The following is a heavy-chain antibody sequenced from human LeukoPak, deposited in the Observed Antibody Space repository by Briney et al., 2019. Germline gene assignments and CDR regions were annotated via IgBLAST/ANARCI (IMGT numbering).Heavy chain of an antibody. Sequence: PGGSLRLSCAASGFTVDNSYMSWVRQAPGKGLDWVSILYSGGTTYYADSVKGRFNISRDNSKNTVFLQMNSLRAEDTAVYYCARATISVAYAFDIWGQGTMVTVSS. CDR3: ARATISVAYAFDI. CDR2: LYSGGTT. J-gene: IGHJ3*02. CDR1: GFTVDNSY. D-gene: IGHD6-19*01. V-gene: IGHV3-66*01.